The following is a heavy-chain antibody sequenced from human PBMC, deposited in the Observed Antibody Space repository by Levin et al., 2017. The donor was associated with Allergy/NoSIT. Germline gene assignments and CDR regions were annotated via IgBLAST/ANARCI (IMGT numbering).Heavy chain of an antibody. J-gene: IGHJ4*02. CDR3: AARSGTYPYYFDY. V-gene: IGHV1-18*01. CDR1: GYTFTSSG. Sequence: GASVKVSCKASGYTFTSSGISWMRQAPGQGLEWMGWISIYNGNTNYAQKFQGRVTMSTATSTSTAYMELRSLRSDDTAVYYCAARSGTYPYYFDYWGQGTLVTVSS. CDR2: ISIYNGNT. D-gene: IGHD1-26*01.